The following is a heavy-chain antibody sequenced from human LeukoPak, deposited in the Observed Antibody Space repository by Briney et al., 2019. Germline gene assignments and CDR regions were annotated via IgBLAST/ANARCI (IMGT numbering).Heavy chain of an antibody. Sequence: SETLSLTCAVYGGSFSGYYWSWIRQPPGKGLEWIGSIYHSGTTFYNPSLKSRVTISVDTSKNQFSLKLSSVTAADTAMYYCARTYYDFWSGPSDYWGQGTLVTVSS. CDR2: IYHSGTT. D-gene: IGHD3-3*01. CDR3: ARTYYDFWSGPSDY. V-gene: IGHV4-34*01. J-gene: IGHJ4*02. CDR1: GGSFSGYY.